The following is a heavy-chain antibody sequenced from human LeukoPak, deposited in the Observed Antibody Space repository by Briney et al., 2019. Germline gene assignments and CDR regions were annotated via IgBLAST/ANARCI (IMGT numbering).Heavy chain of an antibody. D-gene: IGHD5-12*01. CDR2: INEAGSVT. V-gene: IGHV3-7*01. CDR3: ATDSGYNAFDV. CDR1: GFTFTSSW. Sequence: GGSLRLSCAASGFTFTSSWMCWVRQAPGKGLEWLANINEAGSVTNYVHSVRGRVTISRDNAKNSLYLQMNSLRVEDTAVYYCATDSGYNAFDVWGQGTMVSVSS. J-gene: IGHJ3*01.